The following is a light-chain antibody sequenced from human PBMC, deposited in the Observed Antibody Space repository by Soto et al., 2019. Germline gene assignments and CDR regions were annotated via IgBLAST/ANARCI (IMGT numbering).Light chain of an antibody. CDR1: KLGDKY. CDR2: EDR. V-gene: IGLV3-1*01. Sequence: SYELTQPPSVSVSSGKTASITCSGDKLGDKYAYWYQQRSGQSPVLVIYEDRKRPSGIPDRFSGSNSGNTATLTISGTQAMDEADYYCQAWDSNTDVVFGGGTKVTVL. J-gene: IGLJ2*01. CDR3: QAWDSNTDVV.